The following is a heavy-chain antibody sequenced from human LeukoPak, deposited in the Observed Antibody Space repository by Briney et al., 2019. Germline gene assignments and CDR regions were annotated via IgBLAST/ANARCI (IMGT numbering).Heavy chain of an antibody. Sequence: SETLSLTCTVSGDSISSSSSYWGWIRQPPGKGLEWIGEINHSGSTNYNPSLKSRVTISVDTSKNQFSLKLSSVTAADTAVYYCARDFIAAAGSYFDYWGQGTLVTVSS. V-gene: IGHV4-39*07. D-gene: IGHD6-13*01. CDR2: INHSGST. J-gene: IGHJ4*02. CDR1: GDSISSSSSY. CDR3: ARDFIAAAGSYFDY.